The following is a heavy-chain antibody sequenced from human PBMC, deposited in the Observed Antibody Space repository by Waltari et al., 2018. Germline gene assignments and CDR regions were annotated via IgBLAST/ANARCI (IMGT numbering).Heavy chain of an antibody. CDR2: INSDGSDT. V-gene: IGHV3-74*01. CDR3: TRDSPSWI. J-gene: IGHJ3*02. CDR1: GFTFSSFW. Sequence: EGQLVESGGGLVQPGGSLQLSCAASGFTFSSFWMHWVRQVPGQGLVWVSRINSDGSDTSYADSVRGRFTVSRDNAKNMAYLQMNSLRAEDTAIYYCTRDSPSWIWGQGTMVSVSS.